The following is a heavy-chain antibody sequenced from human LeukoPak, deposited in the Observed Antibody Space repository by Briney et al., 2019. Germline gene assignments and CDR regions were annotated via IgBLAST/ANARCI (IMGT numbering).Heavy chain of an antibody. CDR2: IIPIFGTA. V-gene: IGHV1-69*13. D-gene: IGHD5-12*01. CDR1: GGTFSSYA. Sequence: AASVKVSCTASGGTFSSYAISWVRQAPGQGLEWMGGIIPIFGTANYAQKFQGRVTITADESTSTAYMELSSLRSEDTAVYYCTTDRGYSGYDNDAFDIWGQGTMVTDSS. CDR3: TTDRGYSGYDNDAFDI. J-gene: IGHJ3*02.